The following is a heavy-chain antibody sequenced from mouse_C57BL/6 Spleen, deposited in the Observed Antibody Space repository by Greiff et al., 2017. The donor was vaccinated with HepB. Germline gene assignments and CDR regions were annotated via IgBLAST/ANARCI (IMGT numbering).Heavy chain of an antibody. J-gene: IGHJ2*02. V-gene: IGHV1-76*01. CDR2: IYPGSGNT. CDR3: ARNWGAIDY. D-gene: IGHD4-1*01. CDR1: GYTFTDYY. Sequence: QVQLQQSGAELVRPGASVKLSCKASGYTFTDYYINWVKQRPGQGLEWIARIYPGSGNTYYNEKFKGKATLTAEKSSSTAYMQLRSLTSEDSAVYFCARNWGAIDYWGQGTSLTVSS.